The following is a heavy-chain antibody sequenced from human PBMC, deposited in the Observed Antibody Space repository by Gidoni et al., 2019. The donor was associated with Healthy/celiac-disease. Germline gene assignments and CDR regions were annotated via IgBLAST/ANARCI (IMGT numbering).Heavy chain of an antibody. Sequence: EVQLVESGGGLVQPGRSLGLSCTASGFTFGDYAMSWVRQAPGKGLEWVGFIRSKAYGGTTEYAASVKGRFTISRDDSKSIAYLQMNSLKTEDTAVYYCTRDPGGVIAARPYYYGMDVWGQGTTVTVSS. CDR2: IRSKAYGGTT. V-gene: IGHV3-49*04. D-gene: IGHD6-6*01. CDR3: TRDPGGVIAARPYYYGMDV. CDR1: GFTFGDYA. J-gene: IGHJ6*02.